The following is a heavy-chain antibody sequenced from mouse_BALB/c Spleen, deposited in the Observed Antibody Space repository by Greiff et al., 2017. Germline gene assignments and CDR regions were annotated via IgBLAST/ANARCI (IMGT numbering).Heavy chain of an antibody. D-gene: IGHD1-2*01. J-gene: IGHJ2*01. Sequence: VQLKESGAELVKPGASVKLSCTASGFNIKDTYMHWVKQRPEQGLEWIGRIDPANGNTKYDPKFQGKATITADTSSNTAYLQLSSLTSEDTAVYYCARSHYYGYGYWGQGTTLTVSS. CDR1: GFNIKDTY. CDR2: IDPANGNT. V-gene: IGHV14-3*02. CDR3: ARSHYYGYGY.